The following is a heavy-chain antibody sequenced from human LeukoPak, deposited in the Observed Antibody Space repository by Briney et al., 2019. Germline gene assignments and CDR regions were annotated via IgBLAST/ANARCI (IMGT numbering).Heavy chain of an antibody. D-gene: IGHD6-19*01. Sequence: NPSETLSLTCTVSGGSISSGSYYWRWIRQPAGKGVEWIGRIYTSGSTNYNPSLKSRITISVDTSKNQFSLKLSSVTAADTAVYYCARETLAVSIDYWGQGTLVTVSS. CDR1: GGSISSGSYY. CDR3: ARETLAVSIDY. V-gene: IGHV4-61*02. CDR2: IYTSGST. J-gene: IGHJ4*02.